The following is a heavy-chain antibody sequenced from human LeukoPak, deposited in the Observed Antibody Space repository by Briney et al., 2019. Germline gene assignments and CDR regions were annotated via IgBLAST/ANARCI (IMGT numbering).Heavy chain of an antibody. Sequence: SETLSLTCTVSGGSISSHYWSWIRQPPGKGLEWLGYIYYSGSTNYNPSLKSRVTISVDTSKNQFSLKLSSVTAADTAVYYCARTVATGTTFGWFDPWGQGTLVTVSS. CDR3: ARTVATGTTFGWFDP. CDR2: IYYSGST. V-gene: IGHV4-59*11. D-gene: IGHD1-7*01. J-gene: IGHJ5*02. CDR1: GGSISSHY.